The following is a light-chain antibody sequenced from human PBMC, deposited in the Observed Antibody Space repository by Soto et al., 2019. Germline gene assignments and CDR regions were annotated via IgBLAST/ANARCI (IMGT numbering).Light chain of an antibody. Sequence: DIQVTQSPSSLSASVGDRVSITCQASQDIGNYLNWYQQIPGKAPKLLIFDASNLESGVPSRFSGSGSGTDFTFTISSLQPEDIATYYCQQYETLPITFGQGTRLEIK. J-gene: IGKJ5*01. CDR3: QQYETLPIT. CDR2: DAS. CDR1: QDIGNY. V-gene: IGKV1-33*01.